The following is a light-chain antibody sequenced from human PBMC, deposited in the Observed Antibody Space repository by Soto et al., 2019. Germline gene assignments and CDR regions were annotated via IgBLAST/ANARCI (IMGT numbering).Light chain of an antibody. CDR2: GAS. Sequence: EIVLTQSPGTLSLSPGERATLSCRASQSVRSSYLAWYQQKPGQAPRLLIYGASSRATGIPDRFSGSGSGTDFTLTISRLEPEEFAVYYCQQYGSSRTFGHGTKVEIK. J-gene: IGKJ1*01. CDR1: QSVRSSY. V-gene: IGKV3-20*01. CDR3: QQYGSSRT.